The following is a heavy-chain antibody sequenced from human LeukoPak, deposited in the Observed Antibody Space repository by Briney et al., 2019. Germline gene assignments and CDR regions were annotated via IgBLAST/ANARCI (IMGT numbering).Heavy chain of an antibody. CDR2: ISYDGSNK. V-gene: IGHV3-30-3*01. Sequence: HAGGSLRLSCAASGFTFDNYAMTWVRQAPGKGLEWVAVISYDGSNKYYADSVKGRFTISRDNSKNTLYLQMNSLRAEDTAVYYCARSMGEQWLVSDYWGQGTLVTVSS. CDR1: GFTFDNYA. D-gene: IGHD6-19*01. CDR3: ARSMGEQWLVSDY. J-gene: IGHJ4*02.